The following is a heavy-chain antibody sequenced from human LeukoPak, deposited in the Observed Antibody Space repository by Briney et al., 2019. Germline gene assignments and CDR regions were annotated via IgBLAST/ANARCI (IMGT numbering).Heavy chain of an antibody. D-gene: IGHD2-21*01. CDR2: ISSSGLTI. J-gene: IGHJ3*02. V-gene: IGHV3-11*01. CDR1: GFTFSDYY. Sequence: GGSLRLSCAASGFTFSDYYMSWIRQAPGKGLEWLSYISSSGLTIFYADSVKGRFTISRDNAKNSLYLQMNNLRAEDTAVYYCARDRGGESLRHGTFDIWGLGTMVTVSS. CDR3: ARDRGGESLRHGTFDI.